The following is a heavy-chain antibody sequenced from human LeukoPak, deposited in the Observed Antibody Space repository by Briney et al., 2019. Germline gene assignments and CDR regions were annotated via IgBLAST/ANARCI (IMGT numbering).Heavy chain of an antibody. J-gene: IGHJ6*02. V-gene: IGHV3-30*03. CDR1: GFTFSSYS. Sequence: GSLRLSCAASGFTFSSYSMNWVRQAPGKGLEWVAVTSYDGSNKYYADSVKGRFTISRDNSKNTLYLQMNSLRAEDTAVYYCARGYTYYYYGMDVWSQGTTVTVSS. D-gene: IGHD1-14*01. CDR2: TSYDGSNK. CDR3: ARGYTYYYYGMDV.